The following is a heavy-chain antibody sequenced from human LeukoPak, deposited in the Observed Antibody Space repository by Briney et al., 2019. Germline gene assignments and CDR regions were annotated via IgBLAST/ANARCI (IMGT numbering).Heavy chain of an antibody. Sequence: ASVKVSCKASGGTFSSYAISWVRQAPGQGLEWMGGIIPIFGTANYAQKFQGRVTMTRNTSISTAYMELSSLRSEDTAVYYCARSTRFGELLLGMDVWGQGTTVTVSS. CDR1: GGTFSSYA. V-gene: IGHV1-69*05. D-gene: IGHD3-10*01. CDR2: IIPIFGTA. J-gene: IGHJ6*02. CDR3: ARSTRFGELLLGMDV.